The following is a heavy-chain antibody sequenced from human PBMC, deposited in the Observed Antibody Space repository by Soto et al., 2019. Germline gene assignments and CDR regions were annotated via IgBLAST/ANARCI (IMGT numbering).Heavy chain of an antibody. CDR1: GYTFTSYA. CDR2: INAGNGNT. CDR3: ARDSPLLWWRAFDI. V-gene: IGHV1-3*01. D-gene: IGHD2-21*01. J-gene: IGHJ3*02. Sequence: GASVKVSCKASGYTFTSYAMHWVRQAPGQRLEWMGWINAGNGNTKYSQKFQGRVTIIRDTSASTAYMELSSLGSEDTAVYYCARDSPLLWWRAFDIWGQGTTVTVSS.